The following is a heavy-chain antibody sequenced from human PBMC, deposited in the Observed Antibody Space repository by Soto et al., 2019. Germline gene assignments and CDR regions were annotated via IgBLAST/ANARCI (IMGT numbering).Heavy chain of an antibody. Sequence: PGGSLRLSCEASGFNFNTYWMGWVRQAPGKGLEWVANIKQDGSEKYYGDSVRGRFTISRDNANNSLYLHMNSVRVEDTAVYFCARDRNVVVPAAIPYVDVWGQGTTVTVSS. CDR3: ARDRNVVVPAAIPYVDV. J-gene: IGHJ6*02. CDR1: GFNFNTYW. V-gene: IGHV3-7*03. CDR2: IKQDGSEK. D-gene: IGHD2-15*01.